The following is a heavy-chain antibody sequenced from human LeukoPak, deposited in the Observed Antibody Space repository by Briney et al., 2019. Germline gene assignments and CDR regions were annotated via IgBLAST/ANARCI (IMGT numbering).Heavy chain of an antibody. CDR2: INPGDSDT. CDR1: GYSFTSSW. V-gene: IGHV5-51*01. J-gene: IGHJ4*02. Sequence: GESLQISCQGSGYSFTSSWIAWVRQVPGKGLEWMGIINPGDSDTRYSPSFQGQVTISADKSISTAYLQWSSLKASDTAMYYCARLLLGSSEPSFDYWGQGTLVTVSS. D-gene: IGHD1-14*01. CDR3: ARLLLGSSEPSFDY.